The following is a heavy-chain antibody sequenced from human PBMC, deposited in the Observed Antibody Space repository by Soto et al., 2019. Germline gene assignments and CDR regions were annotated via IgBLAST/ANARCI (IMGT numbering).Heavy chain of an antibody. V-gene: IGHV1-2*02. Sequence: SVKVSFKASGYTFTGYYMHWVRQAPGQGLEWMGWINPNSGGTNYAKKFQGRVTMTRDTPISTAYMELSRLRSDDTAVYYCANWGIPRRDYWGQGTLVTVSS. CDR3: ANWGIPRRDY. J-gene: IGHJ4*02. CDR1: GYTFTGYY. CDR2: INPNSGGT. D-gene: IGHD7-27*01.